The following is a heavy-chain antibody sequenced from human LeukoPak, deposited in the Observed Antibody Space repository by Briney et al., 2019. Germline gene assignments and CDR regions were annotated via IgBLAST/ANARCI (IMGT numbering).Heavy chain of an antibody. V-gene: IGHV1-2*04. J-gene: IGHJ4*02. CDR3: ARGPGIAVAGNFDY. CDR2: INPNSGGT. Sequence: ASVKVSCKASGYTFTGYYMHWVRQAPGQGLEWMGWINPNSGGTNYAQKFQGWVTMTRDTSISTAYMELSRLRSDDTAVYYCARGPGIAVAGNFDYWGPGTLVTVSS. D-gene: IGHD6-19*01. CDR1: GYTFTGYY.